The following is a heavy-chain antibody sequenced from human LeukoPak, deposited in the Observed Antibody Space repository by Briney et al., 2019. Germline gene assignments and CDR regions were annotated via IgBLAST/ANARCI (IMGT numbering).Heavy chain of an antibody. D-gene: IGHD2-2*02. CDR3: AKLFYIVVVPAAISA. CDR1: GFTFSSYA. Sequence: GGSLRLSCAASGFTFSSYAMSWVRQAPGKGLEWVSAISGSGGSTYYADSVKGRFTISSDNSKNTLYLQMNSLRAEDTAVYYCAKLFYIVVVPAAISAWGQGTLVTVSS. CDR2: ISGSGGST. V-gene: IGHV3-23*01. J-gene: IGHJ5*02.